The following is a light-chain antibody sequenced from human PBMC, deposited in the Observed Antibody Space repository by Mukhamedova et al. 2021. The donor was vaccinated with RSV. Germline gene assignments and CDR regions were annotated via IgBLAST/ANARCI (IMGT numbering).Light chain of an antibody. V-gene: IGKV3-11*01. CDR3: QQRSN. J-gene: IGKJ3*01. CDR2: GAS. Sequence: GERATLPCRASQSVSTYLAWYQQKPGPAPRPLIYGASNRATGVPARFSGSGSGTDFTLTISSLEAEDFAVYYCQQRSNFGPGPRV. CDR1: QSVSTY.